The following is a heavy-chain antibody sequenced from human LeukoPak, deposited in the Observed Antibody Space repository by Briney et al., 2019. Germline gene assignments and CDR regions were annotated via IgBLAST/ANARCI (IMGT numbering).Heavy chain of an antibody. Sequence: SETLSLTCTVSGGSISSYYWSWIRQPPGKGLAWIGYIYYSGSTNYNPSLKSRVTISVDTSKNQFSLKLSSVTAADTAVYYCARALRFPDFWSGLNWFDPWGQGTLVTVSS. CDR2: IYYSGST. J-gene: IGHJ5*02. V-gene: IGHV4-59*01. CDR1: GGSISSYY. D-gene: IGHD3-3*01. CDR3: ARALRFPDFWSGLNWFDP.